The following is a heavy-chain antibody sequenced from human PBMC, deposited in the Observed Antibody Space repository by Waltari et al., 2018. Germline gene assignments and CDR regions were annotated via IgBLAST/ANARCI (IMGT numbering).Heavy chain of an antibody. CDR2: VSVSGKTM. D-gene: IGHD1-26*01. CDR3: ARAYSGSYYRYFEY. Sequence: EVQLVESGGGLVQPGGSLRLSCAASGFIFSNYEMNWVRQTPGKGVEWVSYVSVSGKTMYNVDSVKGRFTISRDNAKNSLHLQMNSLRAEDTAVYYCARAYSGSYYRYFEYWGQGALVTVSS. CDR1: GFIFSNYE. V-gene: IGHV3-48*03. J-gene: IGHJ1*01.